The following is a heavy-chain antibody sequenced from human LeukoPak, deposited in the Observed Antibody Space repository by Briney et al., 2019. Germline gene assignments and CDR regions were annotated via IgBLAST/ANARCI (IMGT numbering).Heavy chain of an antibody. J-gene: IGHJ4*02. CDR3: ARLRGYSYGPNYFDY. Sequence: PSETLSLTCTVSGGSISSYYWSWIRQPPGKGLEWIGYIYYSGSTNYNPSLKSRVTISVDTSKNQFSLKLSSVTAADTAVYYCARLRGYSYGPNYFDYWGQGTLATVSS. V-gene: IGHV4-59*08. CDR1: GGSISSYY. CDR2: IYYSGST. D-gene: IGHD5-18*01.